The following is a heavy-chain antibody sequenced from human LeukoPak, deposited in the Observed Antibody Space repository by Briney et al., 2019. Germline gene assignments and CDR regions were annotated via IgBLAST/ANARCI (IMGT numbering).Heavy chain of an antibody. CDR1: GFTFDDYG. V-gene: IGHV3-20*04. D-gene: IGHD3-22*01. CDR3: ARGDSRLGHFDY. Sequence: GGSLRISCEASGFTFDDYGMSWVRQAPGKGQEWVSGINWNGGSTGYADSVKGRFTISRDNAKNSLYLQMSSLRAGDTALYYCARGDSRLGHFDYWGQGTLVTVSS. J-gene: IGHJ4*02. CDR2: INWNGGST.